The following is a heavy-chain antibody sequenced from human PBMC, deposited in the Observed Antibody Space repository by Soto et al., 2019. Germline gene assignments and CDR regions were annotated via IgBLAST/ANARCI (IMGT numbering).Heavy chain of an antibody. CDR3: ARATIDYYDSSGYFDY. V-gene: IGHV4-59*01. J-gene: IGHJ4*02. Sequence: SETLSLTCTVSGGSISSYYWSWIRQPPGKGLEWIGYIYYSGSTNYNPSLKSRVTISVDTSKNQFSLKLSSVTAADTAVYYCARATIDYYDSSGYFDYWGQGTLVTVS. D-gene: IGHD3-22*01. CDR1: GGSISSYY. CDR2: IYYSGST.